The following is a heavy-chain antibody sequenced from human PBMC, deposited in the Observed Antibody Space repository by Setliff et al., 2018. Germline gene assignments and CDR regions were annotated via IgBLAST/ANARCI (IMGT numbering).Heavy chain of an antibody. CDR1: GDSISDISYY. V-gene: IGHV4-61*05. J-gene: IGHJ4*02. Sequence: SETLSLTCTISGDSISDISYYWGFIRQSPGKGPEWIGHIFSKGSTNYNPSLKSRVAISIDTSKNQFSLKVNSVTAADTAIYYCARGLNSVSWTFAYWGQGSLVTVSS. CDR2: IFSKGST. D-gene: IGHD2-15*01. CDR3: ARGLNSVSWTFAY.